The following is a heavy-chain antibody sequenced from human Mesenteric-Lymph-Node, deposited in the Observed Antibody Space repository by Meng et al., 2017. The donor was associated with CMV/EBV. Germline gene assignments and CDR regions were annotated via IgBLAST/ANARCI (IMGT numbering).Heavy chain of an antibody. CDR1: GGSISSGSYY. J-gene: IGHJ3*02. CDR2: IYYSGST. V-gene: IGHV4-39*07. D-gene: IGHD2-2*01. CDR3: ARDHCSTTNCRNDDPSDI. Sequence: SETLSLTCTVSGGSISSGSYYWGWIRQPPGKGLQWIGTIYYSGSTYYKLSLKSRVTISVDTSKNQFSLKLSSVTAADTAVYYCARDHCSTTNCRNDDPSDIWGQGTMVTVSS.